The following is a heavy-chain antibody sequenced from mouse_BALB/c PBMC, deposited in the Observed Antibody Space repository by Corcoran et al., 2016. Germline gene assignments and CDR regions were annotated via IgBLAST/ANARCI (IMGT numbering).Heavy chain of an antibody. D-gene: IGHD2-3*01. Sequence: QVQLQQPGAELVKPGASVKLSCKASGYTFTSYWMHWVKQRPGQGLEWIGEINPSNGRTNYNEKFKSKATLTVDKSSSTAYMQLSSLTSEDSAVYYCARGNDGYYDEFAYWGQGTLVTVSA. CDR1: GYTFTSYW. CDR3: ARGNDGYYDEFAY. CDR2: INPSNGRT. V-gene: IGHV1S81*02. J-gene: IGHJ3*01.